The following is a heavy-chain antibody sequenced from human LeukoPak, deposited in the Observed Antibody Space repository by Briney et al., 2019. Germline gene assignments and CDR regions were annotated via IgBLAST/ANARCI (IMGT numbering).Heavy chain of an antibody. V-gene: IGHV4-34*01. CDR2: INHSGST. Sequence: SETLSLTCAVYGESFSGYYWSWIRQPPGKGLEWIGEINHSGSTNYNPSLKSRVTISVDTSKNQFSLKLTSVTAADTAVYYCARWSSNYYDSSGRRFDPWGQGTLVTVSS. D-gene: IGHD3-22*01. CDR3: ARWSSNYYDSSGRRFDP. CDR1: GESFSGYY. J-gene: IGHJ5*02.